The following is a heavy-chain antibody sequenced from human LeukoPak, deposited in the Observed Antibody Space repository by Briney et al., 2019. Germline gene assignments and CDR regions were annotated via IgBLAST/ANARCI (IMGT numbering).Heavy chain of an antibody. CDR1: GYTFTSYD. J-gene: IGHJ5*02. Sequence: ASVKVSCKASGYTFTSYDINWVRQATGQGLEWMGWMNPNSGSTGYAQKFQGRVTMARNTSISTAYMELSSLRSEDTAVYYCARGVRRTRPGEGPWGQGTLVTVSS. CDR3: ARGVRRTRPGEGP. V-gene: IGHV1-8*01. CDR2: MNPNSGST. D-gene: IGHD1-14*01.